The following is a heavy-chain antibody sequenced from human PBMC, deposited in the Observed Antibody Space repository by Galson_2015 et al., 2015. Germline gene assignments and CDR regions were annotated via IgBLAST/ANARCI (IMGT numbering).Heavy chain of an antibody. V-gene: IGHV1-18*01. J-gene: IGHJ5*02. Sequence: SVKVSCKASGYTFTSYGISWVRQAPGQGLEWMGWISAYNGNTNYAQKLQGRVTMTTDTSTSTAYMELRSLRSDDTAVYYCARDGGGIAVAGTGEPVDWFDPWGQGTLVTVSS. CDR2: ISAYNGNT. D-gene: IGHD6-19*01. CDR3: ARDGGGIAVAGTGEPVDWFDP. CDR1: GYTFTSYG.